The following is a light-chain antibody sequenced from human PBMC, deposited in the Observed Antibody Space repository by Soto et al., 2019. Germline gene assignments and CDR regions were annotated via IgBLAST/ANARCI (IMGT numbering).Light chain of an antibody. CDR3: QQYNSYPT. CDR1: QSISSW. J-gene: IGKJ4*01. Sequence: DIQMTQSPSTLSASVGDRVTITCRASQSISSWLAWYQQKPGKAPKLLIYKASSLESGVPSRFRGSGSGTEFTLTISSLQPDDFATYYCQQYNSYPTCGGGTKVEIK. CDR2: KAS. V-gene: IGKV1-5*03.